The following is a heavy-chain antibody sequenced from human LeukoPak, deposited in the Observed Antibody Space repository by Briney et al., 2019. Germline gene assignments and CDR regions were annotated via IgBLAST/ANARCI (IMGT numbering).Heavy chain of an antibody. CDR3: ARDPHATSGGPSYYFDY. V-gene: IGHV3-7*01. CDR2: IKQDGSEK. D-gene: IGHD2-15*01. CDR1: GFTFSSYW. Sequence: GGSLRLSCAASGFTFSSYWMSWVRQAPGKGLEWAANIKQDGSEKYYVDSVKGRFTISSDNAKNSLYLQMNSLRAEDTAVYYCARDPHATSGGPSYYFDYWGQGTLVTVSS. J-gene: IGHJ4*02.